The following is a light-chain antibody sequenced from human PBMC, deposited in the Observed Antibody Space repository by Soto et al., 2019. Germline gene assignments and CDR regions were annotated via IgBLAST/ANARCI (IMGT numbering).Light chain of an antibody. V-gene: IGLV2-23*02. CDR2: EVS. CDR1: SSDVGTYHL. Sequence: QSALTQPASVSGSPGQSITISCTGTSSDVGTYHLVSWYQQHPGKAPKLMIYEVSKRPSGVSNRFAGSNSGNTASLTISGLHAEDEDDYYCCSYAGSSTYVFGIGTKLTVL. CDR3: CSYAGSSTYV. J-gene: IGLJ1*01.